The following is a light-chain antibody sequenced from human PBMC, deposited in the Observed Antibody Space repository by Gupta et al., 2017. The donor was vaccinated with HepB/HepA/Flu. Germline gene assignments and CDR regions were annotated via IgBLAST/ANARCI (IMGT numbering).Light chain of an antibody. CDR2: GNS. Sequence: QSVLTQPPSVSVPPGQRVTISCTVSSSNIGAGYDVHWYQQLPGTAPKLLICGNSNRPSGVPDRFSGSKSGTSASLAITGLQAEDEADYYCQSYDSSLSGVVFGGGTKLTVI. J-gene: IGLJ2*01. CDR3: QSYDSSLSGVV. CDR1: SSNIGAGYD. V-gene: IGLV1-40*01.